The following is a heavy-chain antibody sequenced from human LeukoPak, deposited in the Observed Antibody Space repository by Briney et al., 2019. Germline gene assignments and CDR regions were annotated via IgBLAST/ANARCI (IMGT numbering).Heavy chain of an antibody. D-gene: IGHD6-13*01. V-gene: IGHV4-59*01. CDR2: IYYSGST. CDR3: VRVVALGAAGYYFDY. CDR1: GGSISSYY. J-gene: IGHJ4*02. Sequence: SETLSHTCTVSGGSISSYYWSWIRQPPGKGLEWIGYIYYSGSTNYNPSLKSRVTISVDTSKNQFSLKLTSVTAADTAVYYCVRVVALGAAGYYFDYWGQGSLVTVSS.